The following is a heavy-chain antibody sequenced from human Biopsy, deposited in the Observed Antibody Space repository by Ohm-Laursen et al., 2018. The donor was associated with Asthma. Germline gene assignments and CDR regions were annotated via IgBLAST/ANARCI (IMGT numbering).Heavy chain of an antibody. Sequence: SLRLSCAAAGFVFSQCGMHWVRQGPGKGLEWVALVSSDGHNKYYEDSVKGRFTITRDNSRNRLYLQINSLTVEDSAVYFCARQSGQEYGDSIPFDTWGQGTKVAVSS. CDR1: GFVFSQCG. J-gene: IGHJ3*02. CDR2: VSSDGHNK. CDR3: ARQSGQEYGDSIPFDT. D-gene: IGHD3-22*01. V-gene: IGHV3-30*03.